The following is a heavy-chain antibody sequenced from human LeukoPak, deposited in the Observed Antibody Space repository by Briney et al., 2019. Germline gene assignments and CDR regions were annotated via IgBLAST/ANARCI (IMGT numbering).Heavy chain of an antibody. CDR1: GFTVSSNY. D-gene: IGHD2-15*01. Sequence: PGGSLRLSCAASGFTVSSNYMSWVRQAPGKGLEWVSVIYSGGSTYYADSVKGRFTISRDNSKNTLYLRMNSLRAEDTAVYYCASKAQGVVAATLTDYYYYYMDVWGKGTTVTVSS. CDR2: IYSGGST. CDR3: ASKAQGVVAATLTDYYYYYMDV. V-gene: IGHV3-66*02. J-gene: IGHJ6*03.